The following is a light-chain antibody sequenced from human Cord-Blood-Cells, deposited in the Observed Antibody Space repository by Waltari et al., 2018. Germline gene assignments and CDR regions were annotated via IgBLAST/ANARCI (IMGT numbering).Light chain of an antibody. CDR3: QQYYSYPRT. CDR1: QGISSY. Sequence: ASRITQSPSPFSASTADRVTNTSRASQGISSYLAWYQQKPGKAPKLLIYAASTWQSGVPSRFSGSGSGTDFTLTISCLQSEDFATYYCQQYYSYPRTFGQGTKLEIK. J-gene: IGKJ2*02. V-gene: IGKV1-8*01. CDR2: AAS.